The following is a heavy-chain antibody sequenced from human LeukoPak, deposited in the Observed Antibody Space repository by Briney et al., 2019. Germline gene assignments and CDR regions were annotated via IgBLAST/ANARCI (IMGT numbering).Heavy chain of an antibody. CDR2: IYYGGST. CDR1: GGSISSYY. J-gene: IGHJ4*02. Sequence: SETLSLTCTVSGGSISSYYWSWIRQPPGKGLEWIGYIYYGGSTNYNPSLKSRVTISVDTSKNQFSLKLSSVTAADTAVYYCARGGIAARGYYFDYWGQGTLVTVSS. CDR3: ARGGIAARGYYFDY. V-gene: IGHV4-59*01. D-gene: IGHD6-6*01.